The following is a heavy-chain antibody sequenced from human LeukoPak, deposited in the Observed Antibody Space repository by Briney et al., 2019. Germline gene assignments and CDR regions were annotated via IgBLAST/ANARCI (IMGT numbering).Heavy chain of an antibody. J-gene: IGHJ4*02. CDR2: IKQDGSER. D-gene: IGHD5-18*01. CDR3: ARVARERGDSYGIFHY. Sequence: GGSLRLSCAASGFTFSTYWMSWVRQAPGKGLEWVANIKQDGSERYYVDSVKGRFTISRDNAKNSLYLHMNSLRAEDTAVYYCARVARERGDSYGIFHYWGQGTLVTVSS. V-gene: IGHV3-7*05. CDR1: GFTFSTYW.